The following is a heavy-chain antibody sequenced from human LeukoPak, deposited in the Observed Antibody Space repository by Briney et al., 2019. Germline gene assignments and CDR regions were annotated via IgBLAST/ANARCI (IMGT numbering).Heavy chain of an antibody. J-gene: IGHJ4*02. CDR1: GFTVRNSY. CDR2: IYSDGTT. D-gene: IGHD5-18*01. Sequence: GGSLRLSCAASGFTVRNSYMTWVRQAPGKGLEWVSLIYSDGTTQYADSVKGRFTISRDNSKNTMYLQMNSLRAEDTAVYYCANDLGWIQLNLGRGQGTLVTVSS. V-gene: IGHV3-66*01. CDR3: ANDLGWIQLNLG.